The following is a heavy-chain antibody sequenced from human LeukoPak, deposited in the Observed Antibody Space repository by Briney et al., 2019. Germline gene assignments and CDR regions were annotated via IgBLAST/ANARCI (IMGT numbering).Heavy chain of an antibody. CDR2: IYYSGST. D-gene: IGHD2-15*01. Sequence: SETLSLTCTVSGGSISSGDYYWSWIRQPPGKGLEWIGYIYYSGSTNYNPSLKSRVTISVDTSKNQFSLKLSSVTAADTAVYYCARRAILGAFDIWGQGTMVTVSS. CDR1: GGSISSGDYY. J-gene: IGHJ3*02. CDR3: ARRAILGAFDI. V-gene: IGHV4-61*08.